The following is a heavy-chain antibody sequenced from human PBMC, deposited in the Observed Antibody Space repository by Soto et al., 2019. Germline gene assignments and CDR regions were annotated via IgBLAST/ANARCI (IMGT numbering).Heavy chain of an antibody. V-gene: IGHV1-3*01. CDR2: INAGNGNT. CDR1: GYTFTSYA. D-gene: IGHD3-10*01. J-gene: IGHJ6*02. Sequence: GASVKVSCKASGYTFTSYAMHWVRQAPGQRIEWMGWINAGNGNTKYSQKFQGRVTITRDTSASTAYMELSSLRSEDTAVYYCASSYYGSGNPKDYYYGMDVWGQGTTVTV. CDR3: ASSYYGSGNPKDYYYGMDV.